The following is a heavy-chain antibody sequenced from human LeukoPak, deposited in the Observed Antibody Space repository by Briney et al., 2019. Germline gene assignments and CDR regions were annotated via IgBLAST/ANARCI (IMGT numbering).Heavy chain of an antibody. J-gene: IGHJ4*02. CDR3: ARDSGSYDY. CDR2: ISSNGGST. Sequence: GGSLRLSCAASGFTFSSYAMQWVRQAPGKGVEYVSAISSNGGSTYYANSVKGRFTISRDNSKNTLYLQMGSLRAEDMAVYYCARDSGSYDYWGQGTLVTVSS. CDR1: GFTFSSYA. D-gene: IGHD1-26*01. V-gene: IGHV3-64*01.